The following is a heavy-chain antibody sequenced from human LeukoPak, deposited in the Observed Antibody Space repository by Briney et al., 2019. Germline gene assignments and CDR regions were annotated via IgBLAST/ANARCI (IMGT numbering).Heavy chain of an antibody. CDR1: GFIFSSYG. D-gene: IGHD2-21*02. Sequence: GESLKISCAASGFIFSSYGMSWVRQAPGKGLEWVSSISSRTSNIYYAGSVKGRFTISRDNAKNSLYLQMNSLRAEDTAVYYCARNDFDFDYWGQGTLVTVSS. V-gene: IGHV3-21*01. CDR3: ARNDFDFDY. CDR2: ISSRTSNI. J-gene: IGHJ4*02.